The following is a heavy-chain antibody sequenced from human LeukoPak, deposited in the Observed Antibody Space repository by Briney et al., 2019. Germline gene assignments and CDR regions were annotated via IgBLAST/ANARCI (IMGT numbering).Heavy chain of an antibody. J-gene: IGHJ4*02. CDR3: AREQDYGASYYFDY. D-gene: IGHD4-17*01. V-gene: IGHV3-48*01. CDR2: ISSSSSTI. Sequence: PGGSLRLSCAASGFTFSSYSMNWVRQAPGKGLEWVSYISSSSSTIYYADSVKGRFTISRDNAKNSLYLQMNSLRAEDTAVYYCAREQDYGASYYFDYWGQGTLVTVSS. CDR1: GFTFSSYS.